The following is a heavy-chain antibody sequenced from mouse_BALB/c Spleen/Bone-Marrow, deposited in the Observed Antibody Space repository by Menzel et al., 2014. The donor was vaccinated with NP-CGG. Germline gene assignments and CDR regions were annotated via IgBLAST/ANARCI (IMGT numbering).Heavy chain of an antibody. J-gene: IGHJ3*01. CDR1: GYTFTAYE. Sequence: QVQLQQPAAELVRPGASVTLSCKASGYTFTAYEMFWVKQTPVHGLEWIGAIDPETGGTAYNQKFKGKATLIADKSSSTAYMELRSLTSEDSAVYYCTIVAYWGQGTLVTVSA. CDR2: IDPETGGT. V-gene: IGHV1-15*01. CDR3: TIVAY.